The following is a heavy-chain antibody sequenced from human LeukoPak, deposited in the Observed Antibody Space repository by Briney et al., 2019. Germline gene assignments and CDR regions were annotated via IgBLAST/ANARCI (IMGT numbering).Heavy chain of an antibody. CDR2: VYYSGST. D-gene: IGHD2-15*01. V-gene: IGHV4-39*01. CDR3: ARHRGGSSPSVFDS. J-gene: IGHJ4*02. CDR1: GGSVSSSSYY. Sequence: SETLSLTCTVSGGSVSSSSYYWGWIRQPPGKGLESIGSVYYSGSTYYNPSLKSRVTISVDTSKNQFSLKMSSVTAADTTLFYCARHRGGSSPSVFDSWGQGTLVTVSS.